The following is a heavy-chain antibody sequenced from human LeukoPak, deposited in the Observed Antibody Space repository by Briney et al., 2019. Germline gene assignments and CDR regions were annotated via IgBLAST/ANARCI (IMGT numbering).Heavy chain of an antibody. V-gene: IGHV4-61*02. CDR2: IYTSGST. J-gene: IGHJ3*02. Sequence: PSQTLSLTCTVSGGSISSGSYYWSWIRQPAGKGLEWIGRIYTSGSTNYNPSLKSRVTISVDTSKNQFSLKLSSVTAADTAVYYCARRYYYYDSPSAFDIWGQGTMVTVSS. D-gene: IGHD3-22*01. CDR1: GGSISSGSYY. CDR3: ARRYYYYDSPSAFDI.